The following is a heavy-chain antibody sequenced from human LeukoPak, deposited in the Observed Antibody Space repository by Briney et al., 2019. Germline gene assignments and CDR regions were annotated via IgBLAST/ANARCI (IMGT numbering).Heavy chain of an antibody. CDR2: IYYSGST. J-gene: IGHJ3*02. Sequence: PSETLSLTCTVSGGSISSSSYYWGWIRQPPGEGLEWIGSIYYSGSTYYNPSLKSRVTISVDTSKNQFSLKLSSVTAADTAVYYCASEPYGSGSFLGAFDIWGQGTMVTVSS. CDR1: GGSISSSSYY. D-gene: IGHD3-10*01. V-gene: IGHV4-39*01. CDR3: ASEPYGSGSFLGAFDI.